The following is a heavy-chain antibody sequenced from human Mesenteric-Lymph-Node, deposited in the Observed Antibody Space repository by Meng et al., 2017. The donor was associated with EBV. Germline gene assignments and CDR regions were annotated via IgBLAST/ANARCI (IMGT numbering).Heavy chain of an antibody. D-gene: IGHD4-17*01. V-gene: IGHV2-5*02. Sequence: QITLKESGPTLVKPTQTLTLTCTFSGFSLSTSGVGVVWIRQTPAKALEWLAVIYWDDDQRYSPSLRNRLTISKDTSKNQVVLTMTNVDPVDTATYYCAHRDYDDHRDSLDYWGQGTLVTVAS. CDR1: GFSLSTSGVG. CDR3: AHRDYDDHRDSLDY. CDR2: IYWDDDQ. J-gene: IGHJ4*02.